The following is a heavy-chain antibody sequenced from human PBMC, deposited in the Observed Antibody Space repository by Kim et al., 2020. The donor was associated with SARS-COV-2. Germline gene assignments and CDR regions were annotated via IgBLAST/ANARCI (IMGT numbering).Heavy chain of an antibody. CDR1: GFTFSSYA. Sequence: GGSLRLSCAASGFTFSSYAMSWVRQAPGKGLEWVSAISGSGGSTYYADSVKGRFTISRDNSKNTLYLQMNSLRAEDTAGYYCANKLRDCSSTSCFYYYYGMDVWGQGTTVTVSS. J-gene: IGHJ6*02. CDR3: ANKLRDCSSTSCFYYYYGMDV. D-gene: IGHD2-2*01. CDR2: ISGSGGST. V-gene: IGHV3-23*01.